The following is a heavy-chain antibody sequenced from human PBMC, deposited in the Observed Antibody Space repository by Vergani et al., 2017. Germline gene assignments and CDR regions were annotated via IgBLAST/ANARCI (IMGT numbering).Heavy chain of an antibody. D-gene: IGHD1-26*01. CDR1: GYTFTSYA. Sequence: QVQLVQSGAEVKKPGASVKVSCKASGYTFTSYAMHWVRQAPGQRLGWMGWINAGNGNTKYSQKFQGRVTITRDTSASTAYMELSSLRSEDTAVYYCARDEGIVGATPDEDWFDPWGQGTLVTVSS. CDR2: INAGNGNT. J-gene: IGHJ5*02. CDR3: ARDEGIVGATPDEDWFDP. V-gene: IGHV1-3*01.